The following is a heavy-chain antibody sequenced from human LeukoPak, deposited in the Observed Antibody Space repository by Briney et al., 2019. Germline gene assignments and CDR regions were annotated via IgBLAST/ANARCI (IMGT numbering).Heavy chain of an antibody. D-gene: IGHD1-26*01. CDR3: ARELGSGGYSYDAFDI. Sequence: PGRSLRLSCAASGFTFSSYAMHWVRQAPGKGLEWVAVISYDGSNKYYADSVKGRFTISRDNSKNTLYLQMNSLRAEDTAVYYCARELGSGGYSYDAFDIWGQGTMVTVSS. CDR2: ISYDGSNK. CDR1: GFTFSSYA. J-gene: IGHJ3*02. V-gene: IGHV3-30*14.